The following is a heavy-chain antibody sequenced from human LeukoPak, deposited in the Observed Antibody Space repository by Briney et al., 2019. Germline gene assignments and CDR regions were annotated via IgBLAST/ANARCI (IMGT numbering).Heavy chain of an antibody. D-gene: IGHD1-26*01. V-gene: IGHV6-1*01. CDR3: ARDAVGHGLFDF. Sequence: SQTLSLTCAISGDSVSSNTGVWNWIRQSPSRGLEWLGRTYYRSKWYYNYAESLRSRISVNPDTSKNQFSLQLHSVTPDDTAVYYCARDAVGHGLFDFWGQGILVTVSS. CDR1: GDSVSSNTGV. J-gene: IGHJ4*02. CDR2: TYYRSKWYY.